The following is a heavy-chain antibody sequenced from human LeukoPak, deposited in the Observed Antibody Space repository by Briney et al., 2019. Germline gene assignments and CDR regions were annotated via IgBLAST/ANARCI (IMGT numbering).Heavy chain of an antibody. J-gene: IGHJ6*02. Sequence: GGSLRLSCAASGFTFSSYAMHWVRQAPGKGLEWVAVISYDGSNKYYADSVKGRFTISRDNSKNTLYLQMNSLRAEDTAVYYCARDLLDCSGGSCYLRYYYGMDVWGQGTTVTVSS. CDR2: ISYDGSNK. V-gene: IGHV3-30-3*01. D-gene: IGHD2-15*01. CDR3: ARDLLDCSGGSCYLRYYYGMDV. CDR1: GFTFSSYA.